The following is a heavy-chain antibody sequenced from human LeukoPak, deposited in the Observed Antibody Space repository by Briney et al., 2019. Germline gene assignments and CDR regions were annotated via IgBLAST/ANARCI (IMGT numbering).Heavy chain of an antibody. CDR3: ARDLRNGMDV. CDR1: GFTFRNYA. J-gene: IGHJ6*02. V-gene: IGHV3-53*01. Sequence: GGSLRLSCAASGFTFRNYAMTWVRQAPGKGLEWVSVIYSGGSTYYADSVKGRFTISRDNFKNTLYLQMNSLRAEDTAVYYCARDLRNGMDVWGQGTTVTVSS. CDR2: IYSGGST.